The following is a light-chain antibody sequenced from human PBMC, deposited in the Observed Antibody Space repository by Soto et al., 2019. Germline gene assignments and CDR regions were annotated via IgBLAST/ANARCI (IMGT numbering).Light chain of an antibody. CDR2: TNN. Sequence: QSVLTQPPSASGTPGQRVTISCSGSSSNIGSNIVNWYQQLPGTAAKILIYTNNQRPSGVPDRFSDSKSGTSASLAISGLQSEDEADYYCAAWDGSLQTWVFGGGTKLTVL. CDR3: AAWDGSLQTWV. J-gene: IGLJ3*02. CDR1: SSNIGSNI. V-gene: IGLV1-44*01.